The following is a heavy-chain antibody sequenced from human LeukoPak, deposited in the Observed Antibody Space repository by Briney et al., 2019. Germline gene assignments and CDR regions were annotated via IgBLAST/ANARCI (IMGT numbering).Heavy chain of an antibody. Sequence: GASVKVSCKASGYTFTSSYIHWVRQAPGQGLEWMGIINPSGGSTSYAQKFQGRVTMTRDTSTSTVYMELSSLRSEDTAVYYCARGGPAFCSGGSCPNFDYWGQGTLVTVSS. CDR1: GYTFTSSY. V-gene: IGHV1-46*01. CDR3: ARGGPAFCSGGSCPNFDY. D-gene: IGHD2-15*01. CDR2: INPSGGST. J-gene: IGHJ4*02.